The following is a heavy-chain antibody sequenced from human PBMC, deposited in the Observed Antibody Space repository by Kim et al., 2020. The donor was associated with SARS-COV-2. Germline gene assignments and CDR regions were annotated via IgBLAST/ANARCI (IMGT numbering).Heavy chain of an antibody. CDR3: AKVLRGSDRLYYYGMDV. V-gene: IGHV3-30*18. CDR1: GFTFSSYG. Sequence: GGSLRLSCAASGFTFSSYGMHWVRQAPGKGLEWVAVISYDGSNKYYADSVKGRFTISRDNSKNTLYLQMNSLRAEDTAVYYCAKVLRGSDRLYYYGMDVWGQGTTVTVSS. CDR2: ISYDGSNK. J-gene: IGHJ6*02. D-gene: IGHD6-25*01.